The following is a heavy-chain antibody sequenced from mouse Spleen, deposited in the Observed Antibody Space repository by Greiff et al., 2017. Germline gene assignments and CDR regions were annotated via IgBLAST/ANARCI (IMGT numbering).Heavy chain of an antibody. D-gene: IGHD2-4*01. CDR2: INPSSGYT. J-gene: IGHJ4*01. CDR1: GYTFTSYT. Sequence: VQLQQSGAELARPGASVKMSCKASGYTFTSYTMHWVKQRPGQGLEWIGYINPSSGYTNYNQKFKDKATLTADKSSSTAYMQLSSLTSEDSAVYYCAVMITTSMDYWGQGTSVTVSS. CDR3: AVMITTSMDY. V-gene: IGHV1-4*01.